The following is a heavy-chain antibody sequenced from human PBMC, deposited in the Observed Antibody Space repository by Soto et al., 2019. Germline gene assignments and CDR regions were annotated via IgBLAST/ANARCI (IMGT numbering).Heavy chain of an antibody. D-gene: IGHD6-19*01. CDR3: AKEGGYASAWEEDFVYYNALDV. J-gene: IGHJ3*01. CDR1: GYSLTELS. V-gene: IGHV1-24*01. Sequence: ASVKVSCKVSGYSLTELSMHWVRQAPGKGLEWMGGFAREDDGAIYAQKFKGRVTVTADTATDTVYMELSSLRPEDTAVYYCAKEGGYASAWEEDFVYYNALDVWGQ. CDR2: FAREDDGA.